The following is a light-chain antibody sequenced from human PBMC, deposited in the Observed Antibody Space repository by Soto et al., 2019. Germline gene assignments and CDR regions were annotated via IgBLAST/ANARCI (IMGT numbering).Light chain of an antibody. CDR3: GSYTGSIYV. J-gene: IGLJ1*01. V-gene: IGLV2-14*01. CDR1: GSDVGGYKF. Sequence: QSVLTLPPSVSGSPRQSLPISCTVTGSDVGGYKFVSWYQQHPGTAPKLMIHEVSNRPSGVSSRFSGSKSGNTASLTISGLQAEDEADYFCGSYTGSIYVFGNGTKVTVL. CDR2: EVS.